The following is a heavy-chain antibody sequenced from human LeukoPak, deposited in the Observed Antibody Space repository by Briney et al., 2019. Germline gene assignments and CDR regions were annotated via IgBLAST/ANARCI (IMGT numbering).Heavy chain of an antibody. V-gene: IGHV1-2*02. J-gene: IGHJ3*02. Sequence: ASMKVSCKASGYTFTAYYIHGVRQAPGQGLEWMGWINTASGGTSYAQKFQGRVTMTSDTSISTAYMELSRLRSDDTAVYFCARAGGGYSSGWGAFDIWGQGTMVTVSS. D-gene: IGHD5-18*01. CDR1: GYTFTAYY. CDR2: INTASGGT. CDR3: ARAGGGYSSGWGAFDI.